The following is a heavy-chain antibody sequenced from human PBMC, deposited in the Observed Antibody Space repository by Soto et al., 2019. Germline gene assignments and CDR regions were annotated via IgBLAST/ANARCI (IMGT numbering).Heavy chain of an antibody. CDR1: GGTFSSYA. D-gene: IGHD3-16*01. V-gene: IGHV1-69*01. J-gene: IGHJ6*02. CDR3: ARFEKGARLYYYYGMDV. Sequence: QVQLVQSGAEVKKPGSSVKVSCKASGGTFSSYAISWVRQAPGQGLEWMGGIIPIFGTANYAQKFQGRVTITADESPSTGYMELSSLRSAGTAVYYCARFEKGARLYYYYGMDVWGQGSTVTVSS. CDR2: IIPIFGTA.